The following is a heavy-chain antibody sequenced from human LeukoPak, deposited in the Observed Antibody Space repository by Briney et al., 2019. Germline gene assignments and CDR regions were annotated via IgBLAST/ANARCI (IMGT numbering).Heavy chain of an antibody. CDR3: ARAPVVVGPGVFFES. CDR2: IYSSGTP. J-gene: IGHJ4*02. Sequence: GGSLRLSCVASGFTVTGNYMNWVRQAPGKGLEWVSTIYSSGTPYYADSVKGRFIISRDKSKNTLFLQMNSLRADDTAVYFCARAPVVVGPGVFFESWGQGTPVTVSA. CDR1: GFTVTGNY. D-gene: IGHD2-21*01. V-gene: IGHV3-53*01.